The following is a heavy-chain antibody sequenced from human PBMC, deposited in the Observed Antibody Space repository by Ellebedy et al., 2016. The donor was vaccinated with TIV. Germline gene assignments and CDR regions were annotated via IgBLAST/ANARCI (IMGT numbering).Heavy chain of an antibody. CDR1: GFTFSSYT. CDR2: VRGGGGSP. D-gene: IGHD4-11*01. CDR3: ARRNADRVFDS. J-gene: IGHJ4*02. V-gene: IGHV3-23*01. Sequence: GESLKISCAASGFTFSSYTMSWVTQPPGKGRGWIPTVRGGGGSPYYADSVKGRFTISRDNSKNTLYLQMNSLRAEDTAVYYCARRNADRVFDSWGQGTLVTVSS.